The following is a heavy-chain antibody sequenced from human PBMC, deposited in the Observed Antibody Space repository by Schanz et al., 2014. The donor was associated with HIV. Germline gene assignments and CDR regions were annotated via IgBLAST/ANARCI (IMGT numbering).Heavy chain of an antibody. CDR1: GFTFNTHA. D-gene: IGHD3-9*01. V-gene: IGHV3-21*01. J-gene: IGHJ4*02. CDR2: ISDRSDYL. CDR3: ARDAARYFDWSYYFDF. Sequence: EVQLLESGGGLVQPGGSLRLSCAASGFTFNTHAMSWVRQAPGKGLEWVSSISDRSDYLHYADSVKGRFTISRDNAKNSLYLQMSSLRAEDTAVYYCARDAARYFDWSYYFDFWGQGTLVTVSS.